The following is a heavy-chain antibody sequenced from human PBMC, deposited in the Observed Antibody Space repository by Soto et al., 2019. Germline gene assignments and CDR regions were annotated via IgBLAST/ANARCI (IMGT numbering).Heavy chain of an antibody. J-gene: IGHJ4*02. Sequence: GASVKVSCKASGYTFTSYGISWVRQAPGQGLEWMGIINPSGGSTSYAQKFQGRVTMTRDTSTSTVYMELSSLRSEDTAVYYCARDQSSSWYTHGLFWVAYYFDYWGQGTLVTVSS. V-gene: IGHV1-46*01. CDR1: GYTFTSYG. CDR3: ARDQSSSWYTHGLFWVAYYFDY. CDR2: INPSGGST. D-gene: IGHD6-13*01.